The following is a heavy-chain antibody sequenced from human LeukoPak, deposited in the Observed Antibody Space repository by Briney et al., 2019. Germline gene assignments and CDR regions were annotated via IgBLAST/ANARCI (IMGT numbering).Heavy chain of an antibody. CDR3: ARGPFGPDY. V-gene: IGHV3-21*01. Sequence: GGSLRLSCAASAFTFSSTAMSWVRQAPGKGLEWVSSISSSSSYIYYADSVKGRFTISRDNARNSLYLQMNSLRAEDTAVYYCARGPFGPDYWGQGTLVTVSS. CDR2: ISSSSSYI. D-gene: IGHD3-16*01. CDR1: AFTFSSTA. J-gene: IGHJ4*02.